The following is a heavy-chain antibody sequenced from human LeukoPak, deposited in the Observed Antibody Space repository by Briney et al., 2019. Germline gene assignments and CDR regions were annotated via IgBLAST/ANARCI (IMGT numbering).Heavy chain of an antibody. CDR2: VHLDGRT. CDR3: AREGGPYRPLDY. Sequence: SETLSLTCTVPGGSISGSSYYWGWVRQPPGKGLEWIGEVHLDGRTNYKPSLQSRLTMSVDFSENHISLKLTSVTAADTAVYYCAREGGPYRPLDYSGQGTLVTVSS. V-gene: IGHV4-39*07. CDR1: GGSISGSSYY. J-gene: IGHJ4*02.